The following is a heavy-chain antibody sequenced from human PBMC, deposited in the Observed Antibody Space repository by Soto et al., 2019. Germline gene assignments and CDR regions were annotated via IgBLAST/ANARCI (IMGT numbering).Heavy chain of an antibody. CDR1: GFTFDDYA. D-gene: IGHD1-26*01. CDR2: ISWNSGSI. J-gene: IGHJ4*02. V-gene: IGHV3-9*01. Sequence: QPGGSLRLSCAASGFTFDDYAMHWVRQAPGKGLEWVSGISWNSGSICYADSVKGRFTISRDNAKNSLYLQMNSLRAEDTALYYCAKDVGASPTDYYYYWGQGTLVTVSS. CDR3: AKDVGASPTDYYYY.